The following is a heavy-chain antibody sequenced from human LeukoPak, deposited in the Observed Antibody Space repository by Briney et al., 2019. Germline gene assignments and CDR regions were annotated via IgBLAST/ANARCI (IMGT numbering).Heavy chain of an antibody. Sequence: GGSLRLSCAASGFTFSSYAMSWVRQAPGKGLEWVSAISGSGGSTYYADSVKGRFTISRDNSKNTLYLQMNSLRAEDTAVYYCAKALDYEFSSGYFGLDYRGQGTLVTVSS. V-gene: IGHV3-23*01. CDR2: ISGSGGST. CDR1: GFTFSSYA. CDR3: AKALDYEFSSGYFGLDY. J-gene: IGHJ4*02. D-gene: IGHD3-3*01.